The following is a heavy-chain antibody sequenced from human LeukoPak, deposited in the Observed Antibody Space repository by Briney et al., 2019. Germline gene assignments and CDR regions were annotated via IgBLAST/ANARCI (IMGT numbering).Heavy chain of an antibody. J-gene: IGHJ3*02. CDR2: IYYSGST. D-gene: IGHD1-26*01. CDR3: ARGWAAFDI. Sequence: SETLSLTCTVSGGSISSYYWSWIRQPPGKGLEWIGYIYYSGSTYYNPSLKSRVTISVDTSKNQFSLKLSSVTAADTAVYYCARGWAAFDIWGQGTMVTVSS. CDR1: GGSISSYY. V-gene: IGHV4-30-4*08.